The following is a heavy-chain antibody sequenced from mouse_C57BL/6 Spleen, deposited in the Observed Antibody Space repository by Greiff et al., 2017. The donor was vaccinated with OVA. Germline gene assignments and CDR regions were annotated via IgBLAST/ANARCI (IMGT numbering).Heavy chain of an antibody. V-gene: IGHV1-64*01. CDR1: GYTFTSYW. J-gene: IGHJ2*01. D-gene: IGHD1-1*01. CDR2: IHPNSGST. CDR3: ARGHYGSSFPGYFDY. Sequence: QVQLQQSGAELVKPGASVKLSCKASGYTFTSYWMHWVKQRPGQGLEWIGMIHPNSGSTNYNEKFKSKATLTVDKSSSTAYMQLSSLTSEDSAVYYCARGHYGSSFPGYFDYWGQGTTLTVSS.